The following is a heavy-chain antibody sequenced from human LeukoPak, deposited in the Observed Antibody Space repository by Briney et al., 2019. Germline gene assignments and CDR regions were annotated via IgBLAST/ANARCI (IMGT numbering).Heavy chain of an antibody. V-gene: IGHV4-34*01. CDR3: ARLGYSSSSVRFDY. J-gene: IGHJ4*02. CDR1: GGSFSGYY. Sequence: PSETLSLTCAVYGGSFSGYYWSWIRQPPGKGLEWIGEINHSGSTNYNPSLKSRVTISVDTSKNQFSLKLSAVTAADTAVYYCARLGYSSSSVRFDYWGQGTLVTVSS. CDR2: INHSGST. D-gene: IGHD6-6*01.